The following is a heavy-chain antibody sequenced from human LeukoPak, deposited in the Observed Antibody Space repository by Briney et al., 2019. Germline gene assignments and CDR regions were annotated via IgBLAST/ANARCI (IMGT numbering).Heavy chain of an antibody. D-gene: IGHD3-16*01. CDR3: ARDKDGWGIHNV. V-gene: IGHV3-30*03. CDR2: ISYSGSKK. CDR1: GFTFSGYG. Sequence: GGSLRLSCAASGFTFSGYGLNWVRQAPGKGLEWVALISYSGSKKNFADSVKGRFTTSRDNSKFTMYLEMNSLRAEDTAVYFCARDKDGWGIHNVWGQGTLVTVSS. J-gene: IGHJ4*02.